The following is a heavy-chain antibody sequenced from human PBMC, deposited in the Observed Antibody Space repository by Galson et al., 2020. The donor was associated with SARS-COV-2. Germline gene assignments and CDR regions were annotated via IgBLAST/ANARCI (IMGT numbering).Heavy chain of an antibody. CDR1: GFSFTNYW. Sequence: GGSLRLSCAASGFSFTNYWMQWVRQAPGQGLVWVSRINSDGSSITYADSVKGRFTTSRDNAKNTVYLQMNSLRAEDTAIYYCATQEYYIDSSGKEASYYGMDVWGQGTTVTVSS. CDR3: ATQEYYIDSSGKEASYYGMDV. D-gene: IGHD3-22*01. V-gene: IGHV3-74*01. CDR2: INSDGSSI. J-gene: IGHJ6*02.